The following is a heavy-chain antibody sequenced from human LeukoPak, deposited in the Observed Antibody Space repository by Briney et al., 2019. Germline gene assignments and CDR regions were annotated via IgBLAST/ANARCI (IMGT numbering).Heavy chain of an antibody. D-gene: IGHD2-21*01. CDR1: GGSFSGYY. CDR2: INHSGST. Sequence: SETLSLTCAVYGGSFSGYYWSWIRQPPGKGLEWIGEINHSGSTNYNPSLKSRVTISVDTSKNQFSLKLSSVTAADTAVYYCARRTSTHISYFDYWGQGTLVTVSS. CDR3: ARRTSTHISYFDY. J-gene: IGHJ4*02. V-gene: IGHV4-34*01.